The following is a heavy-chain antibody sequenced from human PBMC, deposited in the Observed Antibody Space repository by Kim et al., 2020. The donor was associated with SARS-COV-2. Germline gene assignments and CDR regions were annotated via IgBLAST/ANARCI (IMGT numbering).Heavy chain of an antibody. CDR1: GGSISSSSYY. V-gene: IGHV4-39*01. CDR3: ARHPLRYFDWLSVGQDYYYYGMDV. CDR2: IYYSGST. J-gene: IGHJ6*02. Sequence: SETLSLTCTVSGGSISSSSYYWGWIRQPPGKGLEWIGSIYYSGSTYYNPSLKSRVTISVDTSKNQFSLKLSSVTAADTAVYYCARHPLRYFDWLSVGQDYYYYGMDVWGQGTTVTVSS. D-gene: IGHD3-9*01.